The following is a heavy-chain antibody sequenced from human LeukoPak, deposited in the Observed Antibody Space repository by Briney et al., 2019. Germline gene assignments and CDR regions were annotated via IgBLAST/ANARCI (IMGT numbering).Heavy chain of an antibody. CDR2: IIPILGIA. Sequence: ASVKVSCKASGGTFRSYAISWVRQAPGQGLEWMGRIIPILGIANYAQKFQGRVTITADKSTSTAYMELSSLRSEDTAVYYCARYCSGGSCYHPHNWFDPWGQGTLVTVSS. J-gene: IGHJ5*02. CDR1: GGTFRSYA. V-gene: IGHV1-69*04. CDR3: ARYCSGGSCYHPHNWFDP. D-gene: IGHD2-15*01.